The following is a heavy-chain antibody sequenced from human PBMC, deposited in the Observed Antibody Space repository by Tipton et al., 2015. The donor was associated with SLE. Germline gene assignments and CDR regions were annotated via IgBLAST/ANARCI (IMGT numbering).Heavy chain of an antibody. CDR3: ARPYGSGSRGYWYFDL. CDR1: GGSFSGYY. J-gene: IGHJ2*01. CDR2: LYHSGST. D-gene: IGHD3-10*01. V-gene: IGHV4-34*01. Sequence: TLSLTCAVYGGSFSGYYWGWIRQPPGKGLEWIGSLYHSGSTYYNPSLKSRLTISVDTSRNQFSLKLSSLTAADTAVYYCARPYGSGSRGYWYFDLWGRGTLVTVSS.